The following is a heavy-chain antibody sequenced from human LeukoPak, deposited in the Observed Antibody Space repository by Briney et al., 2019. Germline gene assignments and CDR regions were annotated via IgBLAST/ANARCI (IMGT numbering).Heavy chain of an antibody. CDR3: AGTPGGYSSSWYYFDY. CDR2: IYYSGST. D-gene: IGHD6-13*01. CDR1: GGSISSYY. Sequence: SETLSLTCTVSGGSISSYYWSWIRQPPGKGLEWIGYIYYSGSTNYNPSLKSRVTVSVDTSKNQFSLKLSSVTAADTAVYYCAGTPGGYSSSWYYFDYWGQGTLVTVSS. V-gene: IGHV4-59*08. J-gene: IGHJ4*02.